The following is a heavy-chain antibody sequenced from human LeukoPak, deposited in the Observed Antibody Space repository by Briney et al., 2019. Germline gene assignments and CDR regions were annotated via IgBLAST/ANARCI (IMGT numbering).Heavy chain of an antibody. Sequence: GESLQISCQGSGYSFTSYWIAWVRQMPGKGLEWMGMIYPGDSDIRYSPSFQGQVTISADKSISTAYLQWSSLKASDTAMYYCARHGSSSWPVDYWGQGTLVTVSS. J-gene: IGHJ4*02. V-gene: IGHV5-51*01. CDR3: ARHGSSSWPVDY. CDR2: IYPGDSDI. D-gene: IGHD6-13*01. CDR1: GYSFTSYW.